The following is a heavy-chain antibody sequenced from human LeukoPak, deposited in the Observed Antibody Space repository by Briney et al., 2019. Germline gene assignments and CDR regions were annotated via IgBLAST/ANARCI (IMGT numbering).Heavy chain of an antibody. D-gene: IGHD3-10*01. CDR3: AKDRSITMVRGVVLVD. CDR2: ISWNSGSI. J-gene: IGHJ4*02. Sequence: GGSLRLSCAASGFTFDDYAMHWVRQAPGKGLEWVSGISWNSGSIGYADSVKGRFTISRDNAKNSLYLQMNSLRAKDTALYYCAKDRSITMVRGVVLVDWGQGTLVTVSS. V-gene: IGHV3-9*01. CDR1: GFTFDDYA.